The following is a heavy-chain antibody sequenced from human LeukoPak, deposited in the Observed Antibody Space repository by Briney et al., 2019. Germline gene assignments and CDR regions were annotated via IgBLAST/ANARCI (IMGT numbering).Heavy chain of an antibody. J-gene: IGHJ4*02. CDR3: ARQTGSGLFILP. CDR1: GGSISSNTYY. D-gene: IGHD3/OR15-3a*01. V-gene: IGHV4-39*07. CDR2: LYYSGTT. Sequence: SETLSLTCTVSGGSISSNTYYWGWIRQPPGKGLEWIGSLYYSGTTYYNPSLKSRVTISVDTSKNQFSLKLSSVTAADTAVYYCARQTGSGLFILPGGQGTLVTVSS.